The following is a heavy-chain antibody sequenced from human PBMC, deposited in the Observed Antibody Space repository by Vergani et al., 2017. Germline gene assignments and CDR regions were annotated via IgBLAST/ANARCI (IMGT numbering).Heavy chain of an antibody. D-gene: IGHD5-24*01. CDR2: LLYSGTA. J-gene: IGHJ3*01. Sequence: QLQLQESGPGLVKPSETLSLTCSVSGVSIRTTSYYWGWIRQSPGKGLEWIVSLLYSGTAYYNPSLKSRVTISADTSKNQFSLRLNSVTAADTAVYSCARPLREIRDGYVTGAFDLWGQGTVVIVSS. V-gene: IGHV4-39*01. CDR1: GVSIRTTSYY. CDR3: ARPLREIRDGYVTGAFDL.